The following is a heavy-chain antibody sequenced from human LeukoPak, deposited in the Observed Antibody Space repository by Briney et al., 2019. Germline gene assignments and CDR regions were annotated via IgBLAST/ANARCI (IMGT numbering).Heavy chain of an antibody. Sequence: ASVKVSCKASRYTFTRYYMHWVRQAPGQGLEWMGWINPNSGGTNYAHKFQGRVTMTRDTSNSTAYRELSRLRSDDTAVYYCARAEGYSRRRSSFDYWGQGTLVTVSS. CDR1: RYTFTRYY. CDR3: ARAEGYSRRRSSFDY. D-gene: IGHD6-13*01. V-gene: IGHV1-2*02. J-gene: IGHJ4*02. CDR2: INPNSGGT.